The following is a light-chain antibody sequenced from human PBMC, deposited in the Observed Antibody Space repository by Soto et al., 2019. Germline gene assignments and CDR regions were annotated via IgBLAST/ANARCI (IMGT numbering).Light chain of an antibody. V-gene: IGKV1-6*01. CDR3: LQDNNYPWT. CDR1: QAIRND. Sequence: AIQMTQSPSSLSASVGDRVTISCRASQAIRNDLGWYQQKPGKAPNLLIYGASSLESGVPSRFSGSGSGTDFTLTIRSLQPEDFATYYCLQDNNYPWTFGQGTKVDI. CDR2: GAS. J-gene: IGKJ1*01.